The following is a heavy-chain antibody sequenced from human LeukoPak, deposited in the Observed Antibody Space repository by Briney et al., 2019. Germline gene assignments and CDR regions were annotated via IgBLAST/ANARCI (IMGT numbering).Heavy chain of an antibody. CDR2: IYPGDSDT. V-gene: IGHV5-51*01. D-gene: IGHD2-2*01. CDR3: ARRVVTNGGDY. J-gene: IGHJ4*02. CDR1: GYSFTSYW. Sequence: GESLQISCKGSGYSFTSYWIGWVRQMPGTGLEWMGIIYPGDSDTSSSPSFQGQVTISADKSISTTYLQWSSLKASGTAMSYCARRVVTNGGDYWGQGTLVTVSS.